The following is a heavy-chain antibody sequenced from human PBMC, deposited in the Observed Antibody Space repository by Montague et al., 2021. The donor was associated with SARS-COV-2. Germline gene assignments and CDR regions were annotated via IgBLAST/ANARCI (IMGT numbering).Heavy chain of an antibody. Sequence: SETLSLTCAVYGGSFSGYYWSWIRQPPGKGLEWIGYIYYSGSTNXXPSLKSRVTISVDTSKNQFSLKLSSVTAADTAVYYCARVFPRWLQFDPYFDYWGREPWSPSPQ. D-gene: IGHD5-24*01. J-gene: IGHJ4*02. CDR3: ARVFPRWLQFDPYFDY. V-gene: IGHV4-59*01. CDR1: GGSFSGYY. CDR2: IYYSGST.